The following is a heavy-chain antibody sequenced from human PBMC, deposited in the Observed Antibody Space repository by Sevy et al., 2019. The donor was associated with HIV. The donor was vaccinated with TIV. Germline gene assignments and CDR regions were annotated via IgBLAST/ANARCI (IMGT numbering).Heavy chain of an antibody. CDR2: MYNSGST. CDR3: ARYYYDSSGPGNWFDL. CDR1: RASISNYF. Sequence: SETLSLTCTVSRASISNYFWTWIRQPLGKGLEWIGYMYNSGSTNYNPSLKSRVTMSFDTSKSQFSLKLTSVTAADTAFYYCARYYYDSSGPGNWFDLWGQGILVTVSS. J-gene: IGHJ5*02. V-gene: IGHV4-59*01. D-gene: IGHD3-22*01.